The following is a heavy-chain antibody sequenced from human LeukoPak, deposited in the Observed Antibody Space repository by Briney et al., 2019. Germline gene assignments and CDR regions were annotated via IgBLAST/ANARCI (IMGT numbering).Heavy chain of an antibody. V-gene: IGHV3-30*02. J-gene: IGHJ5*02. CDR1: GFTFSSYG. CDR2: IRYDGSNK. CDR3: ARVALGSYNWFDP. D-gene: IGHD3-10*01. Sequence: GGSLRLSCAASGFTFSSYGMHWVRQAPGKGLEWVAFIRYDGSNKYYADSVKGRFTISRDNSKNTLYLQMNSLRAEDTAVYYCARVALGSYNWFDPWGQGTLVTVSS.